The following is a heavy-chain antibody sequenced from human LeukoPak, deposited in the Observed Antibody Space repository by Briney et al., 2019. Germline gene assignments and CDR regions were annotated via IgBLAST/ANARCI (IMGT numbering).Heavy chain of an antibody. CDR1: GGSISSYY. CDR2: IYDSGST. D-gene: IGHD3-10*01. Sequence: SETLSLTCTVSGGSISSYYWSWIRQPPGKGLEWIGFIYDSGSTNYNPSLKSRVTISVDTSKNQFSLKLSSVTAADTAVYYCARTTMVRGTYYMDVWGKGTTVTVSS. J-gene: IGHJ6*03. V-gene: IGHV4-59*01. CDR3: ARTTMVRGTYYMDV.